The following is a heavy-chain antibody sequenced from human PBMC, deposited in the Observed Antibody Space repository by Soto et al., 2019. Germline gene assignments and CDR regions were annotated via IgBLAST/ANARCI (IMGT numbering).Heavy chain of an antibody. J-gene: IGHJ5*02. CDR2: ISSSGSTI. CDR1: GFTFSSYE. Sequence: GGSLRLSCAASGFTFSSYEMNWVRQAPGKGLEWVSYISSSGSTIYYADSVKGRFTISRDNAKNSLYLQMNSLRAEDTAVYYCASFIAGNNWFDPWGQGTLVTVSS. V-gene: IGHV3-48*03. CDR3: ASFIAGNNWFDP. D-gene: IGHD6-13*01.